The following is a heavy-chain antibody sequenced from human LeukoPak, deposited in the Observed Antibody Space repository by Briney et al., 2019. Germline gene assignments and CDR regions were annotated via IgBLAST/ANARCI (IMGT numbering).Heavy chain of an antibody. CDR3: AKRGSIVVGATNYYYYYMDV. V-gene: IGHV3-23*01. CDR1: GFTFSTYG. D-gene: IGHD1-26*01. CDR2: ISGSGGST. J-gene: IGHJ6*03. Sequence: PGGSLRLSCVASGFTFSTYGMSWVRQAPGKGLEWVSAISGSGGSTYYADSVKGRFTISRDNSKNTLYLQMNSLRAEDTAVYYCAKRGSIVVGATNYYYYYMDVWGKGTTVTISS.